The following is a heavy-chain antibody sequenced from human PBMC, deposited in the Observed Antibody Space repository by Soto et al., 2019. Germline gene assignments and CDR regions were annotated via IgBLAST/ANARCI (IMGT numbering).Heavy chain of an antibody. CDR2: ISAAGDP. J-gene: IGHJ6*02. CDR1: GFTFRNYD. CDR3: ARTDRDFYGLDV. Sequence: EVQLVESGGGLVQPGGSLRLSGEASGFTFRNYDMHWVRQGTGKVLEWVSGISAAGDPDYADSVEGRFTISRENAQNSFFLQMNSLRVGDTAVYYCARTDRDFYGLDVWGQGTTVIVSS. V-gene: IGHV3-13*05.